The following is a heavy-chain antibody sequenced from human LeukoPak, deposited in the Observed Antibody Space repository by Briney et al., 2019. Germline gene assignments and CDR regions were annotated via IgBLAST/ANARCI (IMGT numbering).Heavy chain of an antibody. D-gene: IGHD1-26*01. Sequence: GGSLRLSSAASGFTFSSYTMIWGRQASRKGLEWVSSVSSGSSTIYYADSVKGRFTISRDNAKNSLYLQMNSLRAEDTAVYFCARARASTSNLGYFDYWGQGTLVTVSS. J-gene: IGHJ4*02. V-gene: IGHV3-48*01. CDR2: VSSGSSTI. CDR1: GFTFSSYT. CDR3: ARARASTSNLGYFDY.